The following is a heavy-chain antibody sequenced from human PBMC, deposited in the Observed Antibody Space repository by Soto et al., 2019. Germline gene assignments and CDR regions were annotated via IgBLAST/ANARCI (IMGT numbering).Heavy chain of an antibody. J-gene: IGHJ4*02. CDR2: IGTAGDT. D-gene: IGHD3-10*01. V-gene: IGHV3-13*04. Sequence: GGSLRLSCAASGFTFSSYDMHWVRQATGKGLEWVSAIGTAGDTYYPGSEKGRFTISRENAKNSLYLQMNSLRAGDTAVYYCARSMVRGVILPFDYWGQGTLVTVSS. CDR3: ARSMVRGVILPFDY. CDR1: GFTFSSYD.